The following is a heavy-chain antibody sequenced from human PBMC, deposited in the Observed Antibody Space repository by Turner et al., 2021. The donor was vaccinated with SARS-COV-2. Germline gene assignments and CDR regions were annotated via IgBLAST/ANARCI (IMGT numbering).Heavy chain of an antibody. CDR1: GYTLTELS. CDR2: FDPEDGET. J-gene: IGHJ6*02. CDR3: ATGVAVAGTPSDYYYYYGMDV. V-gene: IGHV1-24*01. D-gene: IGHD6-19*01. Sequence: QVQLVQSGAEVKKPGASVKVSCKVSGYTLTELSMHWVRQAPGKGLEWMGGFDPEDGETIYAQKFQGRVTMTEDTSTDTAYMELSSLRSEDTAVYYCATGVAVAGTPSDYYYYYGMDVWGQGTTVTVS.